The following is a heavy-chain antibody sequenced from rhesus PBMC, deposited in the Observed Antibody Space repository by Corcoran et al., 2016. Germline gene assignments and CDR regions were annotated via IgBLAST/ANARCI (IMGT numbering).Heavy chain of an antibody. CDR2: IAGRRGSA. J-gene: IGHJ6*01. CDR1: GGSVSSDY. Sequence: QLQLQESGPGMVKPSETLSLTCAVSGGSVSSDYWTWLRRPPGKGLEGIGRIAGRRGSADYNPALKTRVTISTDTSKNQFSLNLRSVTAADTAVYYCAAFYGLDSWGQGVVVTVSS. V-gene: IGHV4-173*01. CDR3: AAFYGLDS.